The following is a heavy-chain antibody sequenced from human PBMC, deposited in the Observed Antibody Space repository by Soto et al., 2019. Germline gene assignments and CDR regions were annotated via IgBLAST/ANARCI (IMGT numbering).Heavy chain of an antibody. V-gene: IGHV1-3*01. CDR1: GYTFTSYA. CDR2: INAGNGNT. J-gene: IGHJ4*02. Sequence: ASVKVSCKASGYTFTSYAMHWVRQAPGQRLEWMGWINAGNGNTKYSQKFQGRVTITRDTSASTAYMELSGLRSEDTAVYYCARDEASLEWLLYGFDYWGQGTLVTVSS. CDR3: ARDEASLEWLLYGFDY. D-gene: IGHD3-3*01.